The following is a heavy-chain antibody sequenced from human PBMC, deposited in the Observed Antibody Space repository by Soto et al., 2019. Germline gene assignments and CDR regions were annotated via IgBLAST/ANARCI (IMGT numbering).Heavy chain of an antibody. D-gene: IGHD6-19*01. CDR1: GASIISNDW. CDR2: IFHSGRT. CDR3: ARANLRSGWTFDH. Sequence: SETLSLTCSVCGASIISNDWWIWIRQTPGKGLEWIGEIFHSGRTYYSPSFKSRVTISVDTSKSQFSLEMASVTAADTAVYYCARANLRSGWTFDHWGQGSPVTVPS. V-gene: IGHV4-4*02. J-gene: IGHJ4*02.